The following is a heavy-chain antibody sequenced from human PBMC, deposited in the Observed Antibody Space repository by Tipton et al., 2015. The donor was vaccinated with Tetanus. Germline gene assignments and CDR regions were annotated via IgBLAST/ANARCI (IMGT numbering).Heavy chain of an antibody. CDR3: ARRSTSFYGVDV. CDR2: IYPGHSDT. J-gene: IGHJ6*02. CDR1: GYRFNDYW. Sequence: VQLVQSGAEVKKPGESLRISCKTSGYRFNDYWIAWVRQMPGKGLEWMGVIYPGHSDTKFSPYFQGQVTLSVDKSISTAYLQRSSLKASDTAIYYCARRSTSFYGVDVWGQGTTVTVSS. V-gene: IGHV5-51*03.